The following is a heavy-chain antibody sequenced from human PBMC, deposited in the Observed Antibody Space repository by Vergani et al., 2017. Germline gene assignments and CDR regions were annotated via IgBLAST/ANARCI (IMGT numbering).Heavy chain of an antibody. V-gene: IGHV3-30-3*01. J-gene: IGHJ4*02. CDR1: GFALNRHA. D-gene: IGHD2-2*02. CDR2: ISFDGTNE. CDR3: VRDRGLCAGGRCYTEAWDY. Sequence: RLVQSGGGLAHPGGSLRLSCVVSGFALNRHAMYWVCQAPGKGLEWVVGISFDGTNEYYPDLVKGRFTISRDIAKNTLYLQVRSLRLEDTGVYHCVRDRGLCAGGRCYTEAWDYWGQGTPVTVSS.